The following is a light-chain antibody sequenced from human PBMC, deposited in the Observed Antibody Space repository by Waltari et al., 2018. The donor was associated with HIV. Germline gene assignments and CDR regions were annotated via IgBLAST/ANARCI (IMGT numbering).Light chain of an antibody. CDR3: HQYYSVPLT. V-gene: IGKV4-1*01. CDR2: WAS. J-gene: IGKJ4*01. CDR1: QSVFYKSNNKND. Sequence: DIVMTQSPESLAVSLGERATINCKSSQSVFYKSNNKNDLAWFQHKSGQPPKLLIYWASTRESGVPDRFSGRGSGTDFTLTINNLQAEDVAVYYCHQYYSVPLTFGGGTKVQIK.